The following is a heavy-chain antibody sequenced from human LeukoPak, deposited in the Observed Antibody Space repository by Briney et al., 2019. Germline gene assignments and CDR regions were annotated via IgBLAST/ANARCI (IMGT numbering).Heavy chain of an antibody. V-gene: IGHV6-1*01. J-gene: IGHJ5*02. CDR3: ARDAEKRYSSSWYPYNWFDP. D-gene: IGHD6-13*01. CDR1: GDNVSSNSAA. CDR2: TYDRSKWYN. Sequence: SQTLSLICAISGDNVSSNSAAWNWIRQSPSRGLEWLGRTYDRSKWYNDYAVSVKSRITINPDTSKNQFSLQLNSVTPEDTAVYYCARDAEKRYSSSWYPYNWFDPWGQGTLVTVSS.